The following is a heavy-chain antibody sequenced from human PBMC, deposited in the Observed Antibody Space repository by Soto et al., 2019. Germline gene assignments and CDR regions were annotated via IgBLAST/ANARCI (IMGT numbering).Heavy chain of an antibody. CDR2: INAGNGNT. Sequence: ASVKVSCKASGYTFTSYAMHWVRQAPGQRLERMGWINAGNGNTKYSQKFQGRVTITRDTSASTAYMELSSLRSEDTAVYYCARDCSTSCYAGFDPWGQGTLVTVSS. CDR1: GYTFTSYA. J-gene: IGHJ5*02. V-gene: IGHV1-3*01. D-gene: IGHD2-2*01. CDR3: ARDCSTSCYAGFDP.